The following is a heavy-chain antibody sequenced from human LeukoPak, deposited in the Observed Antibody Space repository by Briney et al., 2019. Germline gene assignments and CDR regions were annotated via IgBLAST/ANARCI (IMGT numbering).Heavy chain of an antibody. D-gene: IGHD3-10*01. CDR3: TRLYRMVRGVITYFDY. Sequence: GGALEISWKGSGYRFTRYWIGWGRQMPGEGLEGRGSIYPDDSDPRYSPSFQGQVTISADKSISTAYLQWSSLKASDTAMYYCTRLYRMVRGVITYFDYWGQGTLVTVSS. CDR1: GYRFTRYW. V-gene: IGHV5-51*01. J-gene: IGHJ4*02. CDR2: IYPDDSDP.